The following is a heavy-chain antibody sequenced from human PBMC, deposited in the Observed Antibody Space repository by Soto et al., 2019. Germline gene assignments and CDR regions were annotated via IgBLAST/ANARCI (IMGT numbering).Heavy chain of an antibody. J-gene: IGHJ6*03. V-gene: IGHV3-23*01. Sequence: GGCLRLACAACGFTVRSYGMDWVRQTPGKGLEWVSAISGSGGSTYYADSVKGRFTISRDNSKNTLYLQMNSLRAEDTAVYYCARYEVVVVPAAMLRYYMDVWGKGTAVTVSS. D-gene: IGHD2-2*01. CDR1: GFTVRSYG. CDR2: ISGSGGST. CDR3: ARYEVVVVPAAMLRYYMDV.